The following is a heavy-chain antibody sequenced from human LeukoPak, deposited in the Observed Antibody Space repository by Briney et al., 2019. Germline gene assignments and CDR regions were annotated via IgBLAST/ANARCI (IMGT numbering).Heavy chain of an antibody. CDR1: GFTFSTYA. J-gene: IGHJ6*02. CDR3: AKGPGSTYYYGMDV. Sequence: GGSLRLSCAASGFTFSTYAMNWVRQTSGKGLEWVSVISGSGGTTYYADLVQGRFTISRDNSKDTLYLQMNSLRAEDTAIYYCAKGPGSTYYYGMDVWGQGTTVTVSS. CDR2: ISGSGGTT. D-gene: IGHD3-10*01. V-gene: IGHV3-23*01.